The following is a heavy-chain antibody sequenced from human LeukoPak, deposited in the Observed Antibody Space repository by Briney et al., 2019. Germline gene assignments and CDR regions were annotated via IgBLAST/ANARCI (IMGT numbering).Heavy chain of an antibody. Sequence: PSETLSLTCTVSGGSISSSSYYWGWIRQPPGKGLEWIGSIYYSGSTYYNPSLKSRVTISVDTSKNQFSLKLSSVTAADTAVYYCARGYSSGWLRYWGQGTLVTVSS. CDR1: GGSISSSSYY. J-gene: IGHJ4*02. CDR3: ARGYSSGWLRY. V-gene: IGHV4-39*07. D-gene: IGHD6-19*01. CDR2: IYYSGST.